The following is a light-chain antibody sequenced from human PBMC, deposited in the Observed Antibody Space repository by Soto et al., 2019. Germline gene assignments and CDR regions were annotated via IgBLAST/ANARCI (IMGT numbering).Light chain of an antibody. CDR3: QQYNNWPRT. CDR2: GAS. J-gene: IGKJ1*01. Sequence: EIVMTQSPATLSVSPGEGATLSCRASQSVSSNLAWYQQRRGQAPRLLIYGASTRATGLPVRFSGSGSGTEFTLTISSLQSEDFAIYYCQQYNNWPRTLGQGTKV. CDR1: QSVSSN. V-gene: IGKV3-15*01.